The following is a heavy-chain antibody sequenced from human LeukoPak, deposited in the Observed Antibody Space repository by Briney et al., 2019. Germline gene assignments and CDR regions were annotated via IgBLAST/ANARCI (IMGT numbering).Heavy chain of an antibody. V-gene: IGHV4-39*01. Sequence: SETLSLTCTVSGDSMSSSHYCWGWIRQPPGKGLEWIGSIYYSGSTFYNPSLKSRITISLDTSKDQFSLKLTSVTAADTAVYYCARPPGIAAGWFDPWGQGTLVTVSS. J-gene: IGHJ5*02. D-gene: IGHD6-13*01. CDR3: ARPPGIAAGWFDP. CDR1: GDSMSSSHYC. CDR2: IYYSGST.